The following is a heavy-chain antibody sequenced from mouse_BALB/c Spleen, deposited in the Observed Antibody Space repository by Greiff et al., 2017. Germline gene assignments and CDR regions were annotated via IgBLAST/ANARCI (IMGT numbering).Heavy chain of an antibody. CDR1: GFSLTSYG. Sequence: QVHVKQSGPGLVAPSQSLSITCTVSGFSLTSYGVHWVRQPPGKGLEWLGVIWAGGSTNYNSALMSRLSISKDNSKSQVFLKMNSLQTDDTAMYYCARGGVYYGYDDYAMDYWGQGTSVTVAS. V-gene: IGHV2-9*02. CDR3: ARGGVYYGYDDYAMDY. CDR2: IWAGGST. J-gene: IGHJ4*01. D-gene: IGHD2-2*01.